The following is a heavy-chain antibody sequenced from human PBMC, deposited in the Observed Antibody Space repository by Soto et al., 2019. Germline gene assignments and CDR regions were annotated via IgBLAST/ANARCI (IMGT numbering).Heavy chain of an antibody. CDR3: AKDVEGGSLFRGAFDY. D-gene: IGHD1-26*01. V-gene: IGHV3-23*01. Sequence: GGSLRLSCVATRFTFTSYAMSWVRQAPGKGLEWVAAISASGGATIHADSVKGRLTISRDNSKNTLYLQMNSLRAEDTAVYYCAKDVEGGSLFRGAFDYWGQGTQVTVSS. CDR1: RFTFTSYA. CDR2: ISASGGAT. J-gene: IGHJ4*02.